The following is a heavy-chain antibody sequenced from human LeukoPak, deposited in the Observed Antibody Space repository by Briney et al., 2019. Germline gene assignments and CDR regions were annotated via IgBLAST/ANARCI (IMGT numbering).Heavy chain of an antibody. CDR3: ARDRGCSSTSCYADNWFDP. CDR2: ISSSGSTI. Sequence: GGSLRLSCAASGFTFSNYAMNWVRQAPGKGLEWVSYISSSGSTIYYADSVKGRFTISRDNAKNSLYLQMNSLRAEDTAVYYCARDRGCSSTSCYADNWFDPWGQGTLVTVSS. J-gene: IGHJ5*02. V-gene: IGHV3-48*03. CDR1: GFTFSNYA. D-gene: IGHD2-2*01.